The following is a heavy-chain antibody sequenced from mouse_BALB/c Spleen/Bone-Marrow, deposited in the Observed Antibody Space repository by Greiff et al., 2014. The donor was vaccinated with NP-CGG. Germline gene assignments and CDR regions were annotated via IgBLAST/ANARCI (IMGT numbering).Heavy chain of an antibody. J-gene: IGHJ1*01. V-gene: IGHV1S130*01. CDR3: ARSYRFWYFDV. CDR2: IHPNSGNT. Sequence: QVQLQQSGSVPVRPGASVKLSCKASGYTFTSSWMHWAKQRPGQGLEWIGDIHPNSGNTNYNEKFRGKATLTVDTSSNTAYVDLSSLTSEDSAVYYCARSYRFWYFDVWGAGTTVTVSS. CDR1: GYTFTSSW. D-gene: IGHD2-14*01.